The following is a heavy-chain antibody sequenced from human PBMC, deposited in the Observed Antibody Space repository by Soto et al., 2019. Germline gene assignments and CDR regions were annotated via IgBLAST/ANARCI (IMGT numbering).Heavy chain of an antibody. Sequence: KGLEWVSGISWNSGSIGYADSVKGRFTISRDNAKNSLYLQMNSLRAEDTALYYCAKGGGFFFFQAEDGIRDVRSVSAFLLNRSSDL. D-gene: IGHD3-10*02. J-gene: IGHJ2*01. CDR2: ISWNSGSI. V-gene: IGHV3-9*01. CDR3: AKGGGFFFFQAEDGIRDVRSVSAFLLNRSSDL.